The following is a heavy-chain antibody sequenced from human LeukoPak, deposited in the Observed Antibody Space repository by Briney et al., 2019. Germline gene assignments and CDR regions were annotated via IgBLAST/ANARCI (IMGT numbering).Heavy chain of an antibody. CDR2: INHSGST. V-gene: IGHV4-34*01. J-gene: IGHJ4*02. Sequence: SGTLSLTCAVYGGSFSGYYWSWIRQPPGKGLEWIGEINHSGSTNYNPSLKSRVTISVDTSKNQFSLKLSSVTAADTAVYYCARGNSSGYYQDYWGQGTLVTVSS. CDR1: GGSFSGYY. D-gene: IGHD3-22*01. CDR3: ARGNSSGYYQDY.